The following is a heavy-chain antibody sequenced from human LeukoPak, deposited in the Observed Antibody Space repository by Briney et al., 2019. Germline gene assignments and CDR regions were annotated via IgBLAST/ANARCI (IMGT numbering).Heavy chain of an antibody. V-gene: IGHV4-4*07. CDR1: GGSISNYY. D-gene: IGHD6-13*01. Sequence: PSETLSLTCTVSGGSISNYYWSWIRQPAGKGLEWIGRIYTSGSTNYNPSLKSRVSMSVDTSKNQFSLKLTSVTAADTAVYYCARAVSIAAAATMHDYWGQGTLVTVSS. J-gene: IGHJ4*02. CDR2: IYTSGST. CDR3: ARAVSIAAAATMHDY.